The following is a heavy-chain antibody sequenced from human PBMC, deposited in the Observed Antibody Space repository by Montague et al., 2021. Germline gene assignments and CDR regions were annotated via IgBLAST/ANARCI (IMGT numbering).Heavy chain of an antibody. CDR3: ARDWEADYGDYSFWFEP. V-gene: IGHV1-2*02. Sequence: SVKVSCKASGYTFTRHYIHWLRQAPGHEPEWMGLINPDRGDTNYAEKFEGRVTTTRDTSKSTVYMEPGSLNSGDTAVYYCARDWEADYGDYSFWFEPWGQGTLVTVSS. D-gene: IGHD4-17*01. J-gene: IGHJ5*02. CDR2: INPDRGDT. CDR1: GYTFTRHY.